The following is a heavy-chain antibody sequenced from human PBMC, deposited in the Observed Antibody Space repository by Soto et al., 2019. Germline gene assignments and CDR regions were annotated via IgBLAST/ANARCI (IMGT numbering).Heavy chain of an antibody. CDR2: ISGSGGST. D-gene: IGHD1-26*01. J-gene: IGHJ4*02. CDR1: GFTFSSYA. Sequence: EVQLLESGGGLVQPGGSLRLSCAASGFTFSSYAMSWVRQAPGKGLEWVSAISGSGGSTYYADSVKGRFTISRDNSKNTLYLQMNSLRAEDTAVYYCAKDGALVGATSSEYFDYWGQGTLVTVSS. V-gene: IGHV3-23*01. CDR3: AKDGALVGATSSEYFDY.